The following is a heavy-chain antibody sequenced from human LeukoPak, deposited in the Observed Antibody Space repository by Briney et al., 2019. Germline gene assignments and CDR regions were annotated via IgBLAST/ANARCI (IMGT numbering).Heavy chain of an antibody. V-gene: IGHV1-18*01. CDR2: INSHNGDT. CDR1: GYSFVFFG. CDR3: ARAVSGSPYGDFDF. J-gene: IGHJ4*02. Sequence: ASVKVSCKASGYSFVFFGVGWVRQAPGQGLEWMGWINSHNGDTKYAERLQGRVFMTTDTSTSTSYMELRSLRSDDTAVYYCARAVSGSPYGDFDFWGQGTLVTVSS. D-gene: IGHD1-26*01.